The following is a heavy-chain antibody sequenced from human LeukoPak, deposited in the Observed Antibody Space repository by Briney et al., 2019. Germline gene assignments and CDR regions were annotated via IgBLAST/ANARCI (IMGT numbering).Heavy chain of an antibody. CDR3: ASAPNENFFDY. CDR2: IYYTGNT. V-gene: IGHV4-59*01. Sequence: PSETLSLTCTVSGGSISNSFWSWIRQPPGKGLEWIAYIYYTGNTKYNPSLKSRVTISQDTSTNQFTLKLTSVTAADTAIYYCASAPNENFFDYWGQGTLVTVSS. CDR1: GGSISNSF. J-gene: IGHJ4*02.